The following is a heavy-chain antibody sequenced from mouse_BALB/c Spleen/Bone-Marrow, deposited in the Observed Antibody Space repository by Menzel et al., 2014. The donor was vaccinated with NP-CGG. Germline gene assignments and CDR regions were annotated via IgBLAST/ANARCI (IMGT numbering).Heavy chain of an antibody. Sequence: VQLQQSGPELVKPGASMKISCKASGYSFTGYTMNWVKQSHGKNLEWIGLINPYNGGTSYNQKSKGKATLTVDKSSSTAYMELLSLTSEDSAVYYCARRDYRYDEGVDYWGQGTSVTVSS. D-gene: IGHD2-14*01. CDR3: ARRDYRYDEGVDY. J-gene: IGHJ4*01. V-gene: IGHV1-18*01. CDR1: GYSFTGYT. CDR2: INPYNGGT.